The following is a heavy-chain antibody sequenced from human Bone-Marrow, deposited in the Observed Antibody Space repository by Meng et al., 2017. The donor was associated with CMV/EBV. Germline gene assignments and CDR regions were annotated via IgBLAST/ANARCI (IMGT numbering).Heavy chain of an antibody. CDR1: GFTFSSYW. V-gene: IGHV3-7*03. J-gene: IGHJ6*02. Sequence: GESLKISCAASGFTFSSYWMSWVRQAPGKGLEWVANIKQDGSEKYYVDSVKGRFTISRDNSKNSLYLQMNSLRAEDTALYYCAKDYSSTYYYYYGMDVWGQGTTATVSS. D-gene: IGHD6-13*01. CDR3: AKDYSSTYYYYYGMDV. CDR2: IKQDGSEK.